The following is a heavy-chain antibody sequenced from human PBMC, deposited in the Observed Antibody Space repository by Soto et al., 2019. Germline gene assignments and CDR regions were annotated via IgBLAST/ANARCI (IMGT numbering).Heavy chain of an antibody. CDR2: IWYDGSNE. V-gene: IGHV3-33*01. Sequence: GGSLRLSCEVSGFPLSSKNMHWVRQAPGKGLEWVAVIWYDGSNEDYGDSVKGRFTISRDTSKNTLYLQMNSLRAEDTAVYFCARDPFGLNFFDFWGQGTLVTVSS. D-gene: IGHD3-3*01. CDR3: ARDPFGLNFFDF. J-gene: IGHJ4*02. CDR1: GFPLSSKN.